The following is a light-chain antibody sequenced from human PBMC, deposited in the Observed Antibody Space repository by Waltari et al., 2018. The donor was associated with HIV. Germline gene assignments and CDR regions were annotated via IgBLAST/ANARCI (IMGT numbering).Light chain of an antibody. V-gene: IGKV1-39*01. CDR3: QQFHNWPRT. Sequence: DIQMTQSPSSLSASVGDRVTITCRASQTINTYLNWYQQKPGKAPRLLIYSASSLQSGVPSRFSGSGSGTDFTLTISSLQSEDFAVYYCQQFHNWPRTFGQGTKVEIK. CDR1: QTINTY. CDR2: SAS. J-gene: IGKJ1*01.